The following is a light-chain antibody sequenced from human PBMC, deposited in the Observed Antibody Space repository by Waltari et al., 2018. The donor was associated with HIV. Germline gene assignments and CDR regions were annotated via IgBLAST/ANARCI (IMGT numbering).Light chain of an antibody. CDR1: QSISNN. Sequence: EIVMTQSPATLSVSPGERATLSCRASQSISNNLAWYQQKPGQAPRLLIYGASTRATGIPARFSGSGSGTEFTLTISSLQSEDFAVYYCRQYNNWPPITFGQGTRLEIK. CDR3: RQYNNWPPIT. J-gene: IGKJ5*01. CDR2: GAS. V-gene: IGKV3-15*01.